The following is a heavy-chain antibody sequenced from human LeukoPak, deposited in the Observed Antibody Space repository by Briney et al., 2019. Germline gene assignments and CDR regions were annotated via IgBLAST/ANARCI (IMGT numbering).Heavy chain of an antibody. V-gene: IGHV4-31*03. CDR1: GGSIGTSAYY. J-gene: IGHJ5*01. CDR2: ISDSGST. Sequence: PSETLSLTCTVSGGSIGTSAYYWNWIRQHPGKGLEWIGFISDSGSTLYNSSLKSRVSISSDTSKGQFSLKLTSVTAADMAVYYCARGRYSCGWHDSWGQGTLVIVSS. D-gene: IGHD5-12*01. CDR3: ARGRYSCGWHDS.